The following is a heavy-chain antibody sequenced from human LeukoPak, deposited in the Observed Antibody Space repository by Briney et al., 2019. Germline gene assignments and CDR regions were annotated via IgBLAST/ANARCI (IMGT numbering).Heavy chain of an antibody. CDR2: IYYSGST. J-gene: IGHJ4*02. CDR1: GGSISSSSYY. CDR3: ARTRYYDILTGYYPTDY. D-gene: IGHD3-9*01. Sequence: SETLSLTCTVSGGSISSSSYYWGWIRQPPGKGLEWIGSIYYSGSTYYNPSLKSRVTISVDTSKNQFSLKLSSVTAADTAVYYCARTRYYDILTGYYPTDYWGQGTLVTVSS. V-gene: IGHV4-39*01.